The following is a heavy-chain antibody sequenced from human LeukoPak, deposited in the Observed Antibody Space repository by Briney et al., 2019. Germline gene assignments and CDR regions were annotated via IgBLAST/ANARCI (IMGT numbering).Heavy chain of an antibody. D-gene: IGHD3-16*02. CDR3: ARQRGSYGFDY. Sequence: SETLSLTCTVSGGSISGYYWSWIRQPPGKGLEWIGYIYYSGSTNYNPSLKSRVTISVDTSKNQFSLKLSSVTAADSAVFYCARQRGSYGFDYWGQGTLVTVSS. J-gene: IGHJ4*02. CDR2: IYYSGST. V-gene: IGHV4-59*08. CDR1: GGSISGYY.